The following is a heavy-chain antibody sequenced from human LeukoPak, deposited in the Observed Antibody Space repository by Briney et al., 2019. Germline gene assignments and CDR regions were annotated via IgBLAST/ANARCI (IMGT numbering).Heavy chain of an antibody. CDR3: ARDRSIAVADYVKGIIGAFDI. Sequence: ASVKVSCKASGYTFTGYYMHWVRQAPGQGLEWMGWINPNSGGTNYAQKFQGRITITADESTSTAYMELSSLRSEDTAVYYCARDRSIAVADYVKGIIGAFDIWGQGTMVTVSS. D-gene: IGHD6-19*01. V-gene: IGHV1-2*02. J-gene: IGHJ3*02. CDR1: GYTFTGYY. CDR2: INPNSGGT.